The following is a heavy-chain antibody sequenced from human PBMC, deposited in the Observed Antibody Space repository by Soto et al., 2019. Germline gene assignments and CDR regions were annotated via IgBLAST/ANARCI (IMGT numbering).Heavy chain of an antibody. D-gene: IGHD1-26*01. CDR2: ISGSGGST. CDR3: AKDSGSYYGYYYYGMDV. CDR1: GFTFSSYA. J-gene: IGHJ6*02. V-gene: IGHV3-23*01. Sequence: GGSLRLSCAASGFTFSSYATSWVRQAPGKGLEWVSAISGSGGSTYYADSVKGRFTISRDNSKNTLYLQMNSLRAEDTAVYYCAKDSGSYYGYYYYGMDVWGQGTTVTV.